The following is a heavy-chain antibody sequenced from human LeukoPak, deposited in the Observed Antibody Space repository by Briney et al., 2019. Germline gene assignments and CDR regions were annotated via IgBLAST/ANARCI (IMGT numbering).Heavy chain of an antibody. Sequence: SETLSLTCTVSGGSISSYYWSWIRQPPGKGLEWIGYIYYSGSTNYNPSLKSRVTISVDTSKNQFSLKLSFVTAADTAVYYCARAVYYGSTLNYWGQGTLVTVSS. J-gene: IGHJ4*02. CDR2: IYYSGST. CDR1: GGSISSYY. CDR3: ARAVYYGSTLNY. V-gene: IGHV4-59*01. D-gene: IGHD3-10*01.